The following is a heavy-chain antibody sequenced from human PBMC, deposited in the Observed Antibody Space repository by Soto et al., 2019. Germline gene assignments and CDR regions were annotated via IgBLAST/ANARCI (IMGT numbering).Heavy chain of an antibody. V-gene: IGHV1-18*01. Sequence: QVQLVQSGAEVKKPGASVKVACKASGYTFTSYGISWVRQAPGQGLEWMGWISAYNGNTNYAQKLQGRVTMTTDTCTSTAYMALRGLRSDDTPVYYCAGDAPTGVNDYWGRGTLVTVSS. CDR2: ISAYNGNT. CDR3: AGDAPTGVNDY. D-gene: IGHD3-10*01. CDR1: GYTFTSYG. J-gene: IGHJ4*02.